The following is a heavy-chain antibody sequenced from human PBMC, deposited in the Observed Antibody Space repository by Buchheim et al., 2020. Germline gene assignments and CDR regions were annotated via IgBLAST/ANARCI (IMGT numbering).Heavy chain of an antibody. CDR1: AFTFSSYG. Sequence: QVQLVESGGGVVQPGRSLRLSCAASAFTFSSYGMHWVRQAPGKGLEWVAVIWYDGSKKYYADSVKGRFTVSRDNSRNTLYLEMNSLRVEDTAVYYCARETMIRGAADYWGQGTL. CDR3: ARETMIRGAADY. D-gene: IGHD3-10*01. J-gene: IGHJ4*02. CDR2: IWYDGSKK. V-gene: IGHV3-33*01.